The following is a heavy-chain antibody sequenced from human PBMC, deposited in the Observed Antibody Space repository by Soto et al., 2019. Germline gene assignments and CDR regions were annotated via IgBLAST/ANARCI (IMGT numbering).Heavy chain of an antibody. V-gene: IGHV3-11*01. J-gene: IGHJ2*01. D-gene: IGHD3-3*01. Sequence: GGSLRLSCAASGFTFSDYYMSWVRQAPGKGVEWLAYISSSGSIIKFAGSVKGRFTISRDNAKRSLFLQMNSLRAEDTAVYYCARQGTTLGVGMDWYLDLWGRGTLVTVSS. CDR1: GFTFSDYY. CDR2: ISSSGSII. CDR3: ARQGTTLGVGMDWYLDL.